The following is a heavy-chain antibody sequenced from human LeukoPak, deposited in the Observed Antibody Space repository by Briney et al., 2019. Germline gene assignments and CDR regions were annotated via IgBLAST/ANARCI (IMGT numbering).Heavy chain of an antibody. CDR2: IYYSGST. Sequence: PSETLSLTCTVSGGSISGYYWSWIRQPPGKGLEWIGYIYYSGSTNYNPSLKSRVTISVDTSKNQFSLKLSSVTAADTAVYYCARGKSYYDILTGYYSTPFDYWGQGTLVTVSS. D-gene: IGHD3-9*01. V-gene: IGHV4-59*01. CDR1: GGSISGYY. J-gene: IGHJ4*02. CDR3: ARGKSYYDILTGYYSTPFDY.